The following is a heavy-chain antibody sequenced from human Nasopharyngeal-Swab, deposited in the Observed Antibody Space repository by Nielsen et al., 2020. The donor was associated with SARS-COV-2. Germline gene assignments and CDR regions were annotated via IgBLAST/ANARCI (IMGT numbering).Heavy chain of an antibody. D-gene: IGHD6-6*01. CDR1: GFTFDDYA. Sequence: SLKISCAASGFTFDDYAMHWVRQAPGKGLEWVSGISWNSGSIGYADSVKGRFTISRDNAKNSLYLQMNSLRADDTALYYCAKDVLVRAHYYYYMDVWGKGTTVTVSS. V-gene: IGHV3-9*01. J-gene: IGHJ6*03. CDR2: ISWNSGSI. CDR3: AKDVLVRAHYYYYMDV.